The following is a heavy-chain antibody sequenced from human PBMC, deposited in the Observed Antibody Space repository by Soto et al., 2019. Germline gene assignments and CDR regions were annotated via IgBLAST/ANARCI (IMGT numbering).Heavy chain of an antibody. Sequence: GESLKISCKGSGYSFTSYWIGWVRQMPGKGLEWMGIIYPGDSDTRYSPSFQGQVTISADKSISTAYLQWSSLKASDTAMYYCARHFTLTRYGDVYWDSYGMDVWGQGPTVTVSS. CDR2: IYPGDSDT. J-gene: IGHJ6*02. D-gene: IGHD4-17*01. V-gene: IGHV5-51*01. CDR3: ARHFTLTRYGDVYWDSYGMDV. CDR1: GYSFTSYW.